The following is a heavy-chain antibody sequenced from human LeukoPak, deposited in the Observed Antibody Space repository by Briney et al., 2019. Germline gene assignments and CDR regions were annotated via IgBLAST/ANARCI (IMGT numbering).Heavy chain of an antibody. Sequence: SQTLSLTCTVSGGSISSGDHYWSWIRQPPGKGLEWIGYIYYSGSTYYNPSLKSRVTISVDTSKNQFSLKLSSVTAADTAVYYCARERCSSTSCYTDYWGQGTLVTVSS. J-gene: IGHJ4*02. CDR3: ARERCSSTSCYTDY. D-gene: IGHD2-2*02. CDR1: GGSISSGDHY. V-gene: IGHV4-30-4*08. CDR2: IYYSGST.